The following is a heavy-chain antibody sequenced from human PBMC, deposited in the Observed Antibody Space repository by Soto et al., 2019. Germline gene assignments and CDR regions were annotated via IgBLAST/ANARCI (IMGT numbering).Heavy chain of an antibody. Sequence: AGGSLRLSCAASGFTFSDYYMSWIRQAPGKGLEWVSYISSSSSYTNYADSVKGRFTISRDNAKNSLYLQMNSLRAEDTAVYYCASCSGGSCYYFDYWGQGTLVTVSS. CDR3: ASCSGGSCYYFDY. V-gene: IGHV3-11*06. D-gene: IGHD2-15*01. CDR1: GFTFSDYY. J-gene: IGHJ4*02. CDR2: ISSSSSYT.